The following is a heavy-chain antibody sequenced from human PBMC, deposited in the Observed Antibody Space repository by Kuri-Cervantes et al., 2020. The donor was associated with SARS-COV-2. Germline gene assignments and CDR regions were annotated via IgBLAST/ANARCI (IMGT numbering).Heavy chain of an antibody. Sequence: LRLSCTVSGGSIRSGSYYWAWIRQSPGKGLEWIGSIYYSGNTLYNPSLKSRLTTSVDTSKKQFSLNLSSVTAADTAVYYCARDRGRIAAAGIGWFDPWGQGTLVTVSS. J-gene: IGHJ5*02. D-gene: IGHD6-13*01. V-gene: IGHV4-39*07. CDR1: GGSIRSGSYY. CDR3: ARDRGRIAAAGIGWFDP. CDR2: IYYSGNT.